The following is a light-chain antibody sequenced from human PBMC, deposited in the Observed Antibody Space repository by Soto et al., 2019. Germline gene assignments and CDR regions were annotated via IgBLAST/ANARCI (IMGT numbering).Light chain of an antibody. J-gene: IGKJ5*01. Sequence: EIVLTQSPGTLFLSRGERATVSCRASQSVSSSYLAWYQQKPGQAPRLLIYGASSRATGIPDRFSGSGSGTDFTLTISRLEPEDFAVYDCQQYGSSITFGQGTRLEIK. V-gene: IGKV3-20*01. CDR3: QQYGSSIT. CDR1: QSVSSSY. CDR2: GAS.